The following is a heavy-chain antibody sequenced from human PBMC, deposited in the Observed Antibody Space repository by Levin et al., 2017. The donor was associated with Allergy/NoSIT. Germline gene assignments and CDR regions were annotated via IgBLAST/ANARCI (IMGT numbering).Heavy chain of an antibody. CDR2: INWNGGST. V-gene: IGHV3-20*04. D-gene: IGHD6-13*01. Sequence: SGESLKISCAASGFTFDDYGMSWVRQAPGKGLEWVSGINWNGGSTGYADSVKGRFTISRDNAKNSLYLQMNSLRAEDTALYYCARDDIAAAALPFDYWGQGTLVTVSS. J-gene: IGHJ4*02. CDR3: ARDDIAAAALPFDY. CDR1: GFTFDDYG.